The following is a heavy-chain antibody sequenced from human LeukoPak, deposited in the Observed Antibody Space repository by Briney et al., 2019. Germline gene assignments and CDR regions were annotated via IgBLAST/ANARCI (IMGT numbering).Heavy chain of an antibody. CDR3: ARSNFLYYFDY. J-gene: IGHJ4*02. CDR1: GFTFSSYE. V-gene: IGHV3-48*03. Sequence: GGSLRLSCAASGFTFSSYEMNWVRQAPGKGLQWVSYISSSGSTIYYADSVKGRFTISRDNAKNSLYLQMNSLGAEDTAVYYCARSNFLYYFDYWGQGTLVTVSS. D-gene: IGHD4/OR15-4a*01. CDR2: ISSSGSTI.